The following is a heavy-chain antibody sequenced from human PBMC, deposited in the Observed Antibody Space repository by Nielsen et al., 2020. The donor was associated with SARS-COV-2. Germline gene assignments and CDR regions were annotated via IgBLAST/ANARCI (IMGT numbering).Heavy chain of an antibody. V-gene: IGHV3-15*01. Sequence: WIRQPPGKGLEWGGRIKSKTDGGTTDYAAPVKGRFTISRDDSKNTLYLQMNSLKTEDTAVYYCTTDSRVYDSSGYWAFDIWGQGTMVTVSS. D-gene: IGHD3-22*01. CDR2: IKSKTDGGTT. CDR3: TTDSRVYDSSGYWAFDI. J-gene: IGHJ3*02.